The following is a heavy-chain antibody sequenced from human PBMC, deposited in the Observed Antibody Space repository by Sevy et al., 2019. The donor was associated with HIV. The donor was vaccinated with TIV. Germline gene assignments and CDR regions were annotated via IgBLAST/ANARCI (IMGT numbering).Heavy chain of an antibody. CDR1: GDSVSSNSAA. Sequence: SPTVSLTCAISGDSVSSNSAAWSWIRQSPSRGLEWLGWTYSRSMWYYDYAGSVKSRISINPDTSKNQFSLQLNSLTPEDTAVYYCARRKDNAMDVWGQGTMVRVSS. J-gene: IGHJ6*02. CDR3: ARRKDNAMDV. V-gene: IGHV6-1*01. D-gene: IGHD2-8*01. CDR2: TYSRSMWYY.